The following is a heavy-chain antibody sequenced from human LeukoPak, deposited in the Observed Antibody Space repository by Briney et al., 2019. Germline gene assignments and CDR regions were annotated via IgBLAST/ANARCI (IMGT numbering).Heavy chain of an antibody. D-gene: IGHD5-18*01. CDR3: AKRIQSAMAMGY. Sequence: PGGSLRLSCAASGFTFSNYALSWVRQAPGKGLEWVSDISGSGGSTYYADSVKGRFTISRHNSKNTMYLQMNSLRAEDTAVYYCAKRIQSAMAMGYWGQGTLVTVSS. CDR2: ISGSGGST. V-gene: IGHV3-23*01. CDR1: GFTFSNYA. J-gene: IGHJ4*02.